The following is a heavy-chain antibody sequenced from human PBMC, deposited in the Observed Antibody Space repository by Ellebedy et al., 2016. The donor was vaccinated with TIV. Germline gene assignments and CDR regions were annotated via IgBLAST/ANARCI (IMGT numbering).Heavy chain of an antibody. Sequence: MPSETLTLTCDVSGGFVNSSRHYWAWIRQPPGKGLEWIGSVYYSGSPYYNPSFKSRVTLSADTSKNHFSLNLSSVTAADTAVYYCARDPALPRGRFDTWGQGTLVTVSS. V-gene: IGHV4-39*02. CDR2: VYYSGSP. J-gene: IGHJ5*02. CDR1: GGFVNSSRHY. CDR3: ARDPALPRGRFDT.